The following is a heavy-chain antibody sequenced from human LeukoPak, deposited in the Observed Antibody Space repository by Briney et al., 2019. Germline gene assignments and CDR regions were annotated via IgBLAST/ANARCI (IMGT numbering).Heavy chain of an antibody. V-gene: IGHV3-74*01. D-gene: IGHD3-10*01. CDR1: GFTFSSYW. J-gene: IGHJ3*02. CDR3: ARDSGTVRYDAFDI. Sequence: GGSLRHSCAASGFTFSSYWMHWVRQAPGKGLVWVSRINSDGSSTSYADSVKGRFTISRDNAKNTLYLQMNSLRAEDTAVYYCARDSGTVRYDAFDIWGQGTMVTVSS. CDR2: INSDGSST.